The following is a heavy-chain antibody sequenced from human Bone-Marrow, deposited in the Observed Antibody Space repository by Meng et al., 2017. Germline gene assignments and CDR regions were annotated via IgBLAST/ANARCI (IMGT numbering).Heavy chain of an antibody. CDR2: IYYSGST. Sequence: SETLSLTCTVSGGSISSYYWSWIRQPPGKGLEWIGYIYYSGSTNYNPSLKSRVTISVDTSKNQFSLKLSSVTAADTAVYYCATNSGSYYGNIDYWGQGTLVTVSS. CDR3: ATNSGSYYGNIDY. D-gene: IGHD1-26*01. V-gene: IGHV4-59*08. CDR1: GGSISSYY. J-gene: IGHJ4*02.